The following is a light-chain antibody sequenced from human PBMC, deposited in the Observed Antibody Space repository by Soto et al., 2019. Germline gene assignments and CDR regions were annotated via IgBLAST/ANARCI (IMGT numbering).Light chain of an antibody. Sequence: DIQMTQSPSTLSASVGDRVTITCRASQSISNWLAWYQQKPGKAPNLLIYKASNLESGVPSRFSGSGSGTEFTLTISSLQPDDFATYYCQLFHDPWTFGQGTKVEI. V-gene: IGKV1-5*03. CDR1: QSISNW. J-gene: IGKJ1*01. CDR2: KAS. CDR3: QLFHDPWT.